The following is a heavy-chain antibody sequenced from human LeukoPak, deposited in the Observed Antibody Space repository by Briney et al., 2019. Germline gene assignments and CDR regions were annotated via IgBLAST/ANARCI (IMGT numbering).Heavy chain of an antibody. CDR2: MNPNSGGT. V-gene: IGHV1-2*02. CDR1: GYAFTDYY. CDR3: TRGTLSGPLNNNYFDY. Sequence: ASVKVSCKASGYAFTDYYIHLVRQDPGHGPEWMGWMNPNSGGTHYTQKFQGRVSMTRDRSITTAYMELSGLRSDDTAVYYCTRGTLSGPLNNNYFDYWGQGTLVTVAS. J-gene: IGHJ4*02. D-gene: IGHD1/OR15-1a*01.